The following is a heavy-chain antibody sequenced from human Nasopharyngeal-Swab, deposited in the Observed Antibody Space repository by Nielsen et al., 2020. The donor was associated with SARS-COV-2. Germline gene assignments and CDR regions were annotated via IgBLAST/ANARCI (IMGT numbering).Heavy chain of an antibody. CDR3: AKSVETDYHYYYAMDV. CDR2: IYPDDSAT. Sequence: GESLKISCKGSGYSFASYWIGWVRQMPGRGLEWMGVIYPDDSATRYRPSFRGQVTMSVDKSINTAYLQWSSLKASDTAMYYCAKSVETDYHYYYAMDVWGQGTTVTVSS. CDR1: GYSFASYW. J-gene: IGHJ6*02. D-gene: IGHD5-18*01. V-gene: IGHV5-51*01.